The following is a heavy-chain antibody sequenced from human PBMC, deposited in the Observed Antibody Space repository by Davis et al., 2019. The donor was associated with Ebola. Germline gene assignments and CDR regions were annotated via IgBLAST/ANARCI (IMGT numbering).Heavy chain of an antibody. J-gene: IGHJ6*02. D-gene: IGHD4-11*01. V-gene: IGHV4-61*01. CDR3: AGEGVTSNYYYYGMDV. CDR2: IYYSGST. Sequence: PSETLSLTCTVSGGSVSSGSYYWSWIRQPPGKGLEWIGYIYYSGSTYYNPSLKSRVTISVDTSKNQFSLKLSSVTAADTAVYYCAGEGVTSNYYYYGMDVWGQGTTVTVSS. CDR1: GGSVSSGSYY.